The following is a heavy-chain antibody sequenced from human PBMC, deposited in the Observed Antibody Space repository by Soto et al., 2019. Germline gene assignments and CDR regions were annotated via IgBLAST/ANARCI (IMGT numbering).Heavy chain of an antibody. CDR2: IKSKTDGGTT. J-gene: IGHJ4*02. CDR3: TTELGMLTGDPLDY. V-gene: IGHV3-15*01. D-gene: IGHD7-27*01. Sequence: GGSLRLSCAASGFTFSNAWMSWVRQAPGKGLEWVGRIKSKTDGGTTDYAAPVKGRFTISRDDSKNTLYLQMNSLKTEDTAVYYCTTELGMLTGDPLDYWGQGTLVTVSS. CDR1: GFTFSNAW.